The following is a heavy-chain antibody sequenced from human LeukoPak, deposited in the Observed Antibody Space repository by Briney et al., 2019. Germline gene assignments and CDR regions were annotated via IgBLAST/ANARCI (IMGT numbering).Heavy chain of an antibody. Sequence: PGGSLRLSCAASGFTFSDFGMHWVRQAPGKGLEWVAFIRNDGSNDYYPDSVKGRFTISRDNSRTTLYLQMHSLRIEDTAVYYCVKGGSSSHNWFDPWGQAILVTVSS. D-gene: IGHD6-13*01. CDR1: GFTFSDFG. CDR3: VKGGSSSHNWFDP. V-gene: IGHV3-30*02. J-gene: IGHJ5*02. CDR2: IRNDGSND.